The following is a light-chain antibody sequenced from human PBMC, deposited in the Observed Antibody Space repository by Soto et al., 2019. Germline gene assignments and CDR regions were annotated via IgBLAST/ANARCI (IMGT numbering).Light chain of an antibody. V-gene: IGKV1-39*01. J-gene: IGKJ1*01. CDR3: QQSDSIPRT. CDR1: QSIRSY. CDR2: AAS. Sequence: DIQMTQSPSSLSASVGDRVTITCRASQSIRSYLNWYQQERGKAPKLLIYAASSMQSGVPSRFSGSGSGTDFTLTIISLQPEDFATYYCQQSDSIPRTFGQGTRVEVK.